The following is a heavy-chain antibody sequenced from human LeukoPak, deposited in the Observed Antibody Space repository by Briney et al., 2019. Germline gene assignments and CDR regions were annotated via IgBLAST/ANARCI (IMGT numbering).Heavy chain of an antibody. D-gene: IGHD3-22*01. CDR3: ARVPPYYYDSSGSTYFDY. Sequence: SETLSLTCTVSGGSISSYYWSWIRQPPGKGLEWIGYIYYSGSTNYNPSLKSRVTISVDTSKNQFSLKLSSVTAADTAVYYCARVPPYYYDSSGSTYFDYWGQGTLVTVSS. CDR2: IYYSGST. CDR1: GGSISSYY. J-gene: IGHJ4*02. V-gene: IGHV4-59*01.